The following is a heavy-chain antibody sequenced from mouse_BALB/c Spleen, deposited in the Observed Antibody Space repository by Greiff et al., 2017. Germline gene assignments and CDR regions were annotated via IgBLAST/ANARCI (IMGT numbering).Heavy chain of an antibody. Sequence: QVQLQQSGAELVRPGVSVKISCKGSGYTFTDYAMHWVKQSHAKSLEWIGVISTYYGDASYNQKFKGKATMTVDKSSSTAYMELARLTSEDSAIYYCAGGNYAWFAYWGQGTLVTVSA. CDR1: GYTFTDYA. D-gene: IGHD2-1*01. CDR3: AGGNYAWFAY. J-gene: IGHJ3*01. CDR2: ISTYYGDA. V-gene: IGHV1S137*01.